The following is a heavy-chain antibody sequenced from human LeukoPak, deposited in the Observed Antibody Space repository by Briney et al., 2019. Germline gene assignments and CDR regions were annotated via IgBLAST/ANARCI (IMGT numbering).Heavy chain of an antibody. D-gene: IGHD5-24*01. CDR1: GFTFSSYA. J-gene: IGHJ3*02. CDR2: ISTNGGST. Sequence: GGSLRLSCAASGFTFSSYAMHWVRQAPGKGLEYVSGISTNGGSTYYADSVKGRFTISRDNSKNTLHLQMGSLRAEDMAVYYCARGRDGYTSGDAFDIWGQGTLVTVSS. CDR3: ARGRDGYTSGDAFDI. V-gene: IGHV3-64*02.